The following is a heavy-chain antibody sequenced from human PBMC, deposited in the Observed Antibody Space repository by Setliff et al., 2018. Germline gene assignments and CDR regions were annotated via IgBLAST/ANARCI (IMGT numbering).Heavy chain of an antibody. D-gene: IGHD6-6*01. CDR1: GGSFSDYY. Sequence: SETLSLTCGASGGSFSDYYWSWIRQTPGKGLEWVGEINHRGSTTYNLSLKSRVTISVDTSKDQFSLKVISMTAADTAVYYCARGRKIAARLLDSWGQGALVTVSS. J-gene: IGHJ4*02. CDR3: ARGRKIAARLLDS. V-gene: IGHV4-34*01. CDR2: INHRGST.